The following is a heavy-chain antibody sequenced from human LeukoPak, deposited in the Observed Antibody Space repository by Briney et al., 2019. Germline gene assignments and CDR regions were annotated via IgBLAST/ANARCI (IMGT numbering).Heavy chain of an antibody. CDR2: IYYSGST. D-gene: IGHD2-8*02. J-gene: IGHJ6*03. CDR1: GGSISSSSYY. V-gene: IGHV4-39*01. CDR3: ARHFPGRYCTGGVCFNRYYYYYYMDV. Sequence: SETLSLTCTVSGGSISSSSYYWGWIRQPPGKGLEWIGSIYYSGSTYYNPSLKSRLTISVDTSKNQFSLKLSSVTAADTAVYYCARHFPGRYCTGGVCFNRYYYYYYMDVWGKGTTVTVSS.